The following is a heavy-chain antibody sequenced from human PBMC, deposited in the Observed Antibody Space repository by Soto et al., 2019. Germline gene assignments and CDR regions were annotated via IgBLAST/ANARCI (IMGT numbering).Heavy chain of an antibody. CDR1: GFTFSSYA. Sequence: LRLSCAASGFTFSSYAMHWVRQAPGKGLEWVAVISYDGSNKYYADSVKGRFTISRDNSKNALYLQMNSLRAEDTAVYYCARDLNDFWSGYYHYYYYGMDVWGQGTTVTVSS. CDR3: ARDLNDFWSGYYHYYYYGMDV. D-gene: IGHD3-3*01. CDR2: ISYDGSNK. J-gene: IGHJ6*02. V-gene: IGHV3-30-3*01.